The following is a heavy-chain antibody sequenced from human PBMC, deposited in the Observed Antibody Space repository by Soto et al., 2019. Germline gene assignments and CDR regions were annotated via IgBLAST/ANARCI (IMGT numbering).Heavy chain of an antibody. V-gene: IGHV4-30-4*01. CDR3: ARDRTTENGFDP. CDR2: IYYTGST. J-gene: IGHJ5*02. D-gene: IGHD4-4*01. Sequence: SETLSLTCTVSGGSISSGDYYWSWIRQPPGKGLEWIGYIYYTGSTYYNPSLKSRVTMSVDTSKNQFSLKLSSVTAADTAVYYCARDRTTENGFDPWGQGTLVTVSS. CDR1: GGSISSGDYY.